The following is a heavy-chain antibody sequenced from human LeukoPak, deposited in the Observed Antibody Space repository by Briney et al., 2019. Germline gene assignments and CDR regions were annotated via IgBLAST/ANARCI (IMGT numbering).Heavy chain of an antibody. V-gene: IGHV3-23*01. CDR2: ISGSGGRT. J-gene: IGHJ4*02. D-gene: IGHD6-13*01. CDR1: GITLNNYG. CDR3: AKDVAAAGSYYFDY. Sequence: GGSLRLSCAVSGITLNNYGMSWVRQAPGKGLEWVAGISGSGGRTSYADSVKGRFTISRDNSKNTLYLQMNSLRAEDTAVYYCAKDVAAAGSYYFDYWGQGTLVTVSS.